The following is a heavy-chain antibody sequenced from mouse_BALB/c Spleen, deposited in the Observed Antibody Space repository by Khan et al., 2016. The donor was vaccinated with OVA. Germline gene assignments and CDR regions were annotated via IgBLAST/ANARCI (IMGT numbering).Heavy chain of an antibody. CDR2: IYPFSGGT. V-gene: IGHV1-31*01. CDR1: GYSFTSYY. J-gene: IGHJ3*01. Sequence: EVQLQESGPELMKPGTSVKISCKASGYSFTSYYIHWVMQSHGKSLEWIGYIYPFSGGTTQNQKFKGKAALTVDKSSSTAYIHLSNLTSEDSAVYYCTGHGYVALFTYWGQGTLVTVSA. CDR3: TGHGYVALFTY. D-gene: IGHD2-2*01.